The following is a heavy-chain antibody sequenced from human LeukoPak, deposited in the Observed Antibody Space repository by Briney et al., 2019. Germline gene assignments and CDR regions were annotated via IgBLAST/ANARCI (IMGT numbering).Heavy chain of an antibody. CDR1: GGSISSYY. V-gene: IGHV4-59*08. CDR2: IYYSGST. D-gene: IGHD4/OR15-4a*01. J-gene: IGHJ6*03. CDR3: ARAKGLRYYYYYYMDV. Sequence: SETLSLTCTVSGGSISSYYWSWIRQPPGKGLEWIGYIYYSGSTNYNPSLKSRVTISVDTSKNQFSLKLSSVTAADTAVYYCARAKGLRYYYYYYMDVWGKGTTVTVSS.